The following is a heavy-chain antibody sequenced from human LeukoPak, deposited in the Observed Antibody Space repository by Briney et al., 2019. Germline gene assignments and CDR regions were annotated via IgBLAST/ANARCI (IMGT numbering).Heavy chain of an antibody. CDR1: GYTFTGYY. Sequence: ASVKVSXKASGYTFTGYYMHWVRQAPGQGLEWMGWINPNSGGTNYAQKFQGRVTMTRDTSISTAYMELSRLRSDDTAVYYCASECSSTSCYKGFDPWGQGTLVTVSS. CDR3: ASECSSTSCYKGFDP. D-gene: IGHD2-2*02. J-gene: IGHJ5*02. V-gene: IGHV1-2*02. CDR2: INPNSGGT.